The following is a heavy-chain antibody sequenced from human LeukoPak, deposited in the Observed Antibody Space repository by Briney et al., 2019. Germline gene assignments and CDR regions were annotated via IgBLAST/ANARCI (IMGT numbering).Heavy chain of an antibody. D-gene: IGHD1-26*01. J-gene: IGHJ5*02. Sequence: SETLSLTCTVSGGSISSGSYYWSWIRQPAGKGLEWIGRIYTSGSTNYNPSLKSRVTISVDTSKNQFSLKLSSVTAADTAVYYCAREYRGRGWFDPWGQGTLVTVSS. CDR3: AREYRGRGWFDP. CDR1: GGSISSGSYY. V-gene: IGHV4-61*02. CDR2: IYTSGST.